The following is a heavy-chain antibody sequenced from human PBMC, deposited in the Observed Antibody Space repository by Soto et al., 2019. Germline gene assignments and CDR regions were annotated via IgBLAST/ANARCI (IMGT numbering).Heavy chain of an antibody. CDR3: AKESAARHYYYYGMDV. CDR1: GFTFSSYG. Sequence: QVQLVESGGGVVQPGRSLRLSCAASGFTFSSYGMHWVRQAPGKGLEWVAVISYDGSNKYYADSVKGRFTISRDNSKNTLYLQMNSLRAEDTAVYYCAKESAARHYYYYGMDVWGQGTTVTVSS. V-gene: IGHV3-30*18. D-gene: IGHD6-6*01. CDR2: ISYDGSNK. J-gene: IGHJ6*02.